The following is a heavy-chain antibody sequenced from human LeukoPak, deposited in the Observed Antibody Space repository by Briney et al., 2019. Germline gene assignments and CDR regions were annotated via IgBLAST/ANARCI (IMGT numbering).Heavy chain of an antibody. J-gene: IGHJ4*02. CDR2: INPSGGST. D-gene: IGHD1-14*01. V-gene: IGHV1-46*01. CDR3: ARGPPEAGLVDY. CDR1: GYTFTSYY. Sequence: ASVKVSCKASGYTFTSYYMHWVRQAPGQGLEWMGIINPSGGSTSYAQKFQGRVTITTDESTSTAYMELSSLRSEDTAVYYCARGPPEAGLVDYWGQGTLVTVSS.